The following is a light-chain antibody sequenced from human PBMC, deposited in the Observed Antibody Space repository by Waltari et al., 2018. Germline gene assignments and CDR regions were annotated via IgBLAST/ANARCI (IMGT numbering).Light chain of an antibody. CDR2: GAS. Sequence: EIVLTQSPATPSASPGETATLSCRASQSVSPNLAWYQQKPGQTPRLLISGASTRATGIPARFSGSWSGTEFTLTISSLQSEDFAVYYCQQYKNWPLTFGGGTKVEIK. V-gene: IGKV3-15*01. CDR1: QSVSPN. J-gene: IGKJ4*01. CDR3: QQYKNWPLT.